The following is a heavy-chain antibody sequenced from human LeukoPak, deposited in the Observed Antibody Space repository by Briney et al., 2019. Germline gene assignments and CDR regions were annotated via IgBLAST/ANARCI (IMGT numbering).Heavy chain of an antibody. V-gene: IGHV3-66*01. CDR3: AKDRHPGIAAAGTFDY. CDR1: GFTVSSNY. J-gene: IGHJ4*02. Sequence: GGSLRLSCAASGFTVSSNYMSWVRQAPGKGLEWVSVIYSGDNTYYADSVKGRFTISRDNSKNTLYLQMNSLRAEDTAVYYCAKDRHPGIAAAGTFDYWGQGTLVTVSS. CDR2: IYSGDNT. D-gene: IGHD6-13*01.